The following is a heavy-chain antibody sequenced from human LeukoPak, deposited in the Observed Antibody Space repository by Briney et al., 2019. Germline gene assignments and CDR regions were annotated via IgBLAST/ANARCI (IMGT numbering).Heavy chain of an antibody. V-gene: IGHV4-4*02. Sequence: SATLSLTCAVAGGSISSSNCWSWVRQPPGKGLDWLGEIYHSGSTNYNPSLTSGVTISVDKSKNQFSLKLSSVTAADTAVYYCAAGRGLVRGTGFDYWGQGTLVTVSS. CDR3: AAGRGLVRGTGFDY. CDR2: IYHSGST. D-gene: IGHD3-10*01. CDR1: GGSISSSNC. J-gene: IGHJ4*02.